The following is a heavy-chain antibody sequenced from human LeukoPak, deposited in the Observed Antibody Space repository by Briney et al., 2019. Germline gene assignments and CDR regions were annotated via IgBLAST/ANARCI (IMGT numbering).Heavy chain of an antibody. CDR2: ISSSSSYI. J-gene: IGHJ6*02. Sequence: GGSLRLSCAPSGFTVSSNYMSWVRQAPGKGLEWVSSISSSSSYIYYADSVKGRFTISRDNAKNSLYLQMNSLRAEDTAVYYCARDPRWGDFWSGYRDYYYGMDVWGQGTTVTVSS. V-gene: IGHV3-21*01. D-gene: IGHD3-3*01. CDR1: GFTVSSNY. CDR3: ARDPRWGDFWSGYRDYYYGMDV.